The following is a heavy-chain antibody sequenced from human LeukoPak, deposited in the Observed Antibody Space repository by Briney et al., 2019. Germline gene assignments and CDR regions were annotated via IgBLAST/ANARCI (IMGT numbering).Heavy chain of an antibody. CDR3: ASGGSWSMYY. J-gene: IGHJ4*02. CDR2: INTGNGNT. CDR1: GYTFTTYA. D-gene: IGHD6-13*01. Sequence: ASVKVSCKASGYTFTTYAVHWVRQAPGQRLEWMGWINTGNGNTKYSQEFQGRVTITRDTSANTAYMELSSLTSEDMAIYYCASGGSWSMYYWGQGTLVTISS. V-gene: IGHV1-3*03.